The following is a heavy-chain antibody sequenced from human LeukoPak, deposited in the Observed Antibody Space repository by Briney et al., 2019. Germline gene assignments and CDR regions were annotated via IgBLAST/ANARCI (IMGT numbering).Heavy chain of an antibody. Sequence: PGGSLRLSCAASGFTFSSYAMNWVRQAPGKGPEWVSAISGRGDRTYYADPVKGRFTISRGNSKNTLYLQMNSLRAEDTAEYYCAKDPGGFVVTPIRYFQHWGQGTLVTVSS. CDR3: AKDPGGFVVTPIRYFQH. J-gene: IGHJ1*01. D-gene: IGHD2-15*01. CDR2: ISGRGDRT. V-gene: IGHV3-23*01. CDR1: GFTFSSYA.